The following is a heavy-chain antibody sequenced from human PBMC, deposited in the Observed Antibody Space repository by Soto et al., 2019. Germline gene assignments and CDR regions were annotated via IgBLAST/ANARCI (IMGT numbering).Heavy chain of an antibody. CDR2: MEPSTGRT. V-gene: IGHV1-8*01. CDR1: GYSFTSLD. CDR3: ARGVSAGVDY. D-gene: IGHD1-26*01. Sequence: ASVKVSCKASGYSFTSLDINWVRQTAGQGLEWMGWMEPSTGRTGYAQKFQGRVTMTRDTSINTAYMELTTLTPDDTAFYYCARGVSAGVDYWGQGTLVTVSS. J-gene: IGHJ4*02.